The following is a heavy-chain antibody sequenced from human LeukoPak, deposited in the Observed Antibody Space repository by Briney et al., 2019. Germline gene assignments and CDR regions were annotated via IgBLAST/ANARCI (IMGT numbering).Heavy chain of an antibody. J-gene: IGHJ4*02. CDR1: GYTFTSYD. Sequence: ASVKVSCKASGYTFTSYDINWVRQATGQGLEWMGWMNPNSGNTGYAQKFQGRVTITRNTSISTAYMELSSLRSADTAVYYCARNLLDYYDSSESSDSGGYYFDYWGQGTLVTVSS. V-gene: IGHV1-8*03. CDR2: MNPNSGNT. D-gene: IGHD3-22*01. CDR3: ARNLLDYYDSSESSDSGGYYFDY.